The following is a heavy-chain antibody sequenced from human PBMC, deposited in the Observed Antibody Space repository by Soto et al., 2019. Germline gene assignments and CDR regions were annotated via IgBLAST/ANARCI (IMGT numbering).Heavy chain of an antibody. CDR2: IDPSDSQT. Sequence: GESLKISCKGSGYSFAGYWITWVRQKPGKGLEWMGRIDPSDSQTYYSPSFRGHVTISVTRSITTVFLQWCSLRASDTAMYYCSRQIYDSDTGPNFQYYFDSWGQGTPVTVSS. CDR1: GYSFAGYW. J-gene: IGHJ4*02. V-gene: IGHV5-10-1*01. D-gene: IGHD3-22*01. CDR3: SRQIYDSDTGPNFQYYFDS.